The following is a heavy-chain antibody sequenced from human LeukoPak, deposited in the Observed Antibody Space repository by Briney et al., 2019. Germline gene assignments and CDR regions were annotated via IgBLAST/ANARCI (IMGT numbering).Heavy chain of an antibody. CDR3: ARFIVATRYFDY. CDR1: GYTFTGYY. D-gene: IGHD5-12*01. CDR2: INPNSGGT. V-gene: IGHV1-2*02. Sequence: EASVKVSCKASGYTFTGYYMHWVRQAPGQGLEWMGWINPNSGGTNYAQKFQGRVTMTRDTSISTAYMELSRLRSDDTAVYYCARFIVATRYFDYWGQGTLVTVSS. J-gene: IGHJ4*02.